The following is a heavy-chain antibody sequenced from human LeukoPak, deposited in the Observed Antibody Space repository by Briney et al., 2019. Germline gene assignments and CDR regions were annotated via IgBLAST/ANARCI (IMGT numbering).Heavy chain of an antibody. CDR2: ISYDGTNE. D-gene: IGHD4-17*01. CDR1: GFTFSNYA. CDR3: ARDEYGDYGCDR. V-gene: IGHV3-30-3*01. Sequence: PGGSLRLSCAAAGFTFSNYAMHWVRQAPGKGLEWVAVISYDGTNEYYADSVKGRFTISRDNSKNTLYLQMNSLRAEDTAVYYCARDEYGDYGCDRWGQGTLVTVSS. J-gene: IGHJ5*02.